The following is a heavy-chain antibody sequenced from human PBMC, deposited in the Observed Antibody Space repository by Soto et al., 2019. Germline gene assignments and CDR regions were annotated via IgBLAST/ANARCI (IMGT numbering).Heavy chain of an antibody. J-gene: IGHJ4*02. CDR1: GGSFSGYY. Sequence: SETLSLTCAVYGGSFSGYYWSWIRQPPGKGLEWIGEINHSGSTNYNPSLKSRVTISVDASKNQFSLKLSSVTAADTAVYYCARGGYGYRLIGRTYYFDYWGQGTLVTVSS. D-gene: IGHD6-25*01. V-gene: IGHV4-34*01. CDR2: INHSGST. CDR3: ARGGYGYRLIGRTYYFDY.